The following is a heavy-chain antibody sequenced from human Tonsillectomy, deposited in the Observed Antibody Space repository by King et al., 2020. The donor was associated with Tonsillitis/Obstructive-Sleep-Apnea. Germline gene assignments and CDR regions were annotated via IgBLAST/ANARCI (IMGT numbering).Heavy chain of an antibody. D-gene: IGHD4-17*01. J-gene: IGHJ4*02. CDR3: AREYGDSRPKGWHYFDY. V-gene: IGHV3-33*01. CDR1: GFTFRTYG. Sequence: VQLVQSGGGVVQPGRSLRLSCAASGFTFRTYGMHWVRQAPGKGLEWVAVIWYDGSNKYYADSVKGRFTISRDNSKNTLYLQMNSLRAEDTAVYYCAREYGDSRPKGWHYFDYWGQGTLVTVSS. CDR2: IWYDGSNK.